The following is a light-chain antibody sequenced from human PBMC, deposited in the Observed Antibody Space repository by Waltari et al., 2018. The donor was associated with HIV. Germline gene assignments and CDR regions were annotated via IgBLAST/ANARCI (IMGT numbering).Light chain of an antibody. J-gene: IGLJ2*01. Sequence: QSALTQPPSASGSPGQSVTLSCTGTNSDIGTYVYVSWYQQHPGKAPKLVISEVTKRPSGVSDRFSGSKSGNTAFLTVSGLQAEDEADYYCSSFANRDGFYVLFGGGTRLTVL. CDR1: NSDIGTYVY. V-gene: IGLV2-8*01. CDR2: EVT. CDR3: SSFANRDGFYVL.